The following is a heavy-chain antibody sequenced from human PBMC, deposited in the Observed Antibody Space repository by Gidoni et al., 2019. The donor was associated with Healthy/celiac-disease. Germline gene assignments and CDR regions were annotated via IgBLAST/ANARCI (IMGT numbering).Heavy chain of an antibody. D-gene: IGHD6-13*01. Sequence: EVQLVESGGGLVQPGGSLRLSCSASGFTFSSYAMHWVRQAPGKGLQYVSAISSNGGSTYYADSVKGRFTISRDNSKNTLYLQMSSLRAEDTAVYYCVKQFLGIAAGGYFQHWGQGTLVTVSS. CDR3: VKQFLGIAAGGYFQH. J-gene: IGHJ1*01. CDR2: ISSNGGST. CDR1: GFTFSSYA. V-gene: IGHV3-64D*06.